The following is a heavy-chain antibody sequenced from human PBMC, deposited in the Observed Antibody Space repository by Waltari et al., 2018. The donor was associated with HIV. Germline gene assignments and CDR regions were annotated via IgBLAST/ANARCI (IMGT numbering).Heavy chain of an antibody. D-gene: IGHD2-21*01. CDR1: GGSFSGYY. Sequence: QVQLQQWGAGLLKPSETLSLTCAVYGGSFSGYYWRWIRQPPGKGLEWIGEINHSGSTNYNPSLKSRVTISVDTSKNQFSLKLSSVTAADTAVYYCARGEIVVVIASPHNWFDPWGQGTLVTVSS. J-gene: IGHJ5*02. CDR2: INHSGST. CDR3: ARGEIVVVIASPHNWFDP. V-gene: IGHV4-34*01.